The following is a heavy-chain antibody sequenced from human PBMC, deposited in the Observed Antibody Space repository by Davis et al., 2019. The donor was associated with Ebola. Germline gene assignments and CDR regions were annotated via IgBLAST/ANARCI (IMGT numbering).Heavy chain of an antibody. Sequence: GGSLRLSCAASGFTFADYAMYWVRQAPGKGLEWVSGISWNSGSIGYADSVKGRFTISRDNAKNSLYLQMNSLRAEDTALYYCAKELSSSWDIYYYGMDVWGQGTTVTVSS. D-gene: IGHD6-13*01. CDR2: ISWNSGSI. J-gene: IGHJ6*02. CDR1: GFTFADYA. CDR3: AKELSSSWDIYYYGMDV. V-gene: IGHV3-9*01.